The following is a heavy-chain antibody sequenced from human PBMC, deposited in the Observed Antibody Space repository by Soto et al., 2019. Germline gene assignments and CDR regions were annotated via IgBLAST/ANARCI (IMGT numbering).Heavy chain of an antibody. D-gene: IGHD1-26*01. J-gene: IGHJ6*02. Sequence: ASVKVSYKASGYTFTGXYMHWVRQAPGQGLEWMGCINPNSGGTNYAQNFQGWVNMTRDTSISTAYMELSRLRSDDTAVYYCARGGSGSPTSHYYYYGMDVGGQGTTVTVSS. CDR1: GYTFTGXY. CDR2: INPNSGGT. V-gene: IGHV1-2*04. CDR3: ARGGSGSPTSHYYYYGMDV.